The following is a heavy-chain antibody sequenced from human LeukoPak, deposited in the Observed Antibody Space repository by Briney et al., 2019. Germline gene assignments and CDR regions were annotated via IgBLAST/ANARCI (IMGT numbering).Heavy chain of an antibody. CDR1: GGSISSYY. V-gene: IGHV4-59*01. CDR2: IFHSGST. J-gene: IGHJ6*03. Sequence: SETLSLTCTVPGGSISSYYWSWIRQPPGKGLEWIGYIFHSGSTNYNPSLKSRVTISEDTSKNQFSLKLSSVTAADTAVYYCARDYVSYYYYYMDVWGKGTTVTVSS. CDR3: ARDYVSYYYYYMDV. D-gene: IGHD3-10*02.